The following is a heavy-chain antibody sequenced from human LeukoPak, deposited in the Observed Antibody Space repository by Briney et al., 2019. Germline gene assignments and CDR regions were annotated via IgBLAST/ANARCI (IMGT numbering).Heavy chain of an antibody. Sequence: SQTLSLTCTVSGVSISSGDYYWSWIRQPPGKGLEWIAYMYYSGSTYYNPSLKSRVTISVDTSKNQFSLKLSSVTAADTAVYYCARHRSDRDGYYFDYWGQGTLVTVSS. CDR3: ARHRSDRDGYYFDY. D-gene: IGHD5-24*01. CDR1: GVSISSGDYY. J-gene: IGHJ4*02. V-gene: IGHV4-30-4*01. CDR2: MYYSGST.